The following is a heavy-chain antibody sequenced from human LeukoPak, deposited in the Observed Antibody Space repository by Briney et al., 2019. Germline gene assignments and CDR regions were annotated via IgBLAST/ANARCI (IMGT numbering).Heavy chain of an antibody. D-gene: IGHD3-22*01. CDR1: GLTFSNYW. J-gene: IGHJ5*02. CDR2: INSDGINT. V-gene: IGHV3-74*01. Sequence: GRSLRLSWAASGLTFSNYWMHWVRQAPGKGLVWVSRINSDGINTSYADSVKGRFTISRDNAKNTLNLQMNRLRSEDTAVYYCARDLGQYYDTSDNWFDPWGQGTLVIVSS. CDR3: ARDLGQYYDTSDNWFDP.